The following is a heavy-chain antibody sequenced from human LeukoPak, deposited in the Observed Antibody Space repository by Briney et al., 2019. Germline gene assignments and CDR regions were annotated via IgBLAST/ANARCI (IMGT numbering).Heavy chain of an antibody. CDR3: ARGLASTNFWSGYLDYYYYGMDV. CDR1: GGTFSSYA. V-gene: IGHV1-69*01. D-gene: IGHD3-3*01. Sequence: ASVKVSCKASGGTFSSYAISWVRQAPGQGLEWMGGNIPIFGTANYAQKFQGRVTITADESTSTAYMELSSLRSEDTAVYYCARGLASTNFWSGYLDYYYYGMDVWGQGTTVTVSS. CDR2: NIPIFGTA. J-gene: IGHJ6*02.